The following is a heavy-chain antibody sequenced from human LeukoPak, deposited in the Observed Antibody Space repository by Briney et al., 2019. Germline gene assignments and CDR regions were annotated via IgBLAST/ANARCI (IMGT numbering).Heavy chain of an antibody. CDR3: ARAIGEYRYGDYGSIWFDP. CDR2: INHSGST. CDR1: GGSISSSSYY. Sequence: PSETLSLTCTVSGGSISSSSYYWSWIRQPPGKGLEWIGEINHSGSTNYNPSLKSRVTISVDTSKNQFSLKLSSVTAADTAVYYCARAIGEYRYGDYGSIWFDPWGQGTLVTVSS. D-gene: IGHD4-17*01. J-gene: IGHJ5*02. V-gene: IGHV4-39*07.